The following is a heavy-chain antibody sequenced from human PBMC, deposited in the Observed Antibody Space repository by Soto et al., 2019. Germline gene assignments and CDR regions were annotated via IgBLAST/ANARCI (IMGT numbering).Heavy chain of an antibody. D-gene: IGHD3-22*01. J-gene: IGHJ4*02. V-gene: IGHV3-73*01. CDR2: IRSKANSYAT. CDR3: TRRSSGYSPFDY. CDR1: GFTFSGSA. Sequence: PGGSLRLSCAASGFTFSGSAMHWVRQASGKGLEWVGRIRSKANSYATAYAASVKGRFTISRDDSKNTAYLQMNSLKTEDTAVYYCTRRSSGYSPFDYWGQGTLVTVSS.